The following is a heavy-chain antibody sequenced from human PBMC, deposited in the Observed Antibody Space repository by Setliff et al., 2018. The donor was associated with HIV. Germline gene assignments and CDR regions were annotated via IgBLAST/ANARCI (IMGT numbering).Heavy chain of an antibody. CDR3: ARAGGGATDQAFDI. Sequence: GASVKVSCKASGYTFTGYYMHWVRQAPGQGLEWMGWINPNSGGTTYAQKFQGRVTMTRDTSISTAYMEVSRLRSDDTAVYYCARAGGGATDQAFDIWGQGTMVTVSS. J-gene: IGHJ3*02. D-gene: IGHD2-2*01. CDR1: GYTFTGYY. V-gene: IGHV1-2*02. CDR2: INPNSGGT.